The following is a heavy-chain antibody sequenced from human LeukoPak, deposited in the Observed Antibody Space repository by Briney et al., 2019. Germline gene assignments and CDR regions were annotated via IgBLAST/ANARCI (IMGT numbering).Heavy chain of an antibody. Sequence: SVKVSCKASGGTFSSYAISWVRQAPGQGLEWMGRIIPILGIANYAQKFQGRVTITADKSTSTAYMELSSPRSEDTAVYYCARARITGTALSWFDPWGQGTLVTVSS. CDR3: ARARITGTALSWFDP. D-gene: IGHD1/OR15-1a*01. CDR2: IIPILGIA. V-gene: IGHV1-69*04. J-gene: IGHJ5*02. CDR1: GGTFSSYA.